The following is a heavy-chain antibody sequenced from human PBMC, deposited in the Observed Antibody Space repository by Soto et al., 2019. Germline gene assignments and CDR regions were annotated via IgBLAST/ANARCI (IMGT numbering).Heavy chain of an antibody. Sequence: GASVKVSFKASGYTFTSYDIYWVRQATGQGLEWMGWMNPNTGNSGYAQKFRGRVTMTSDTSISTAHMELSSLRSEDTAVYYCARRAETNGWNGFGADKYYFDFWGQGTLVTVSS. CDR3: ARRAETNGWNGFGADKYYFDF. CDR2: MNPNTGNS. J-gene: IGHJ4*02. CDR1: GYTFTSYD. V-gene: IGHV1-8*01. D-gene: IGHD1-1*01.